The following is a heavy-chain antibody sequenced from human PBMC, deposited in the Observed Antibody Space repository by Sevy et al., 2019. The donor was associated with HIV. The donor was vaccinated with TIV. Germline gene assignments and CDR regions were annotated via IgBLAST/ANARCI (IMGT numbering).Heavy chain of an antibody. J-gene: IGHJ6*02. Sequence: ASVKVSCKASGGTLTTYAISWVRQAPGQGLEWMGGIIPMFGTTIFAQKFQGRVTLTTDESTSTAYMELRSLRAADTAVYYCAIYTYDSSGYSPLYYYGLDVWGQGTTVTVSS. CDR3: AIYTYDSSGYSPLYYYGLDV. D-gene: IGHD3-22*01. CDR2: IIPMFGTT. CDR1: GGTLTTYA. V-gene: IGHV1-69*05.